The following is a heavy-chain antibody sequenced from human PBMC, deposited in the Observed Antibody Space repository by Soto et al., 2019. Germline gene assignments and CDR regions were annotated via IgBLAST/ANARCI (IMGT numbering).Heavy chain of an antibody. CDR2: ISGSGGPT. Sequence: EVQLLESGGGLVQPGGSLRLSCAASGFTFNSYTMSWVRQAPGKGLEWVSSISGSGGPTYYADSVKGRFTISRDNSKYTLYLEMNNPRAEDTAVYYFERFGIATPGGLDYWGQGSLVTVPS. V-gene: IGHV3-23*01. CDR3: ERFGIATPGGLDY. D-gene: IGHD6-13*01. J-gene: IGHJ4*02. CDR1: GFTFNSYT.